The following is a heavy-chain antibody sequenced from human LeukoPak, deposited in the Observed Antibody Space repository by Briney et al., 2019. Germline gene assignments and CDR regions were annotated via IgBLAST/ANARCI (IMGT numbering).Heavy chain of an antibody. CDR2: INSDGSST. Sequence: GGSLRLSCAASGFTFSSYWMHWVRQAPGKGLVWVSRINSDGSSTSYADSVKGRFTISRDNTKNTLYLQMNSLRAEDTAVYYCARDSFSGMFDYWGQGTLVTVSS. D-gene: IGHD1-26*01. CDR3: ARDSFSGMFDY. CDR1: GFTFSSYW. J-gene: IGHJ4*02. V-gene: IGHV3-74*01.